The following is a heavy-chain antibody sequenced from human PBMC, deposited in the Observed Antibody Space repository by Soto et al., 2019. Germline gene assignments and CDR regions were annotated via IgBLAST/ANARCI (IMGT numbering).Heavy chain of an antibody. CDR2: ISSSGSTI. J-gene: IGHJ5*02. CDR3: ARMYYDFWSGSPLGNWFDP. D-gene: IGHD3-3*01. Sequence: LRLSCAASGFTFSDYYMSWIRQAPGKGLEWVSYISSSGSTIYYADSVKGRFTISRDNAKNSLYLQMNSLRAEDTAVYYCARMYYDFWSGSPLGNWFDPWGQGTLVTVSS. CDR1: GFTFSDYY. V-gene: IGHV3-11*01.